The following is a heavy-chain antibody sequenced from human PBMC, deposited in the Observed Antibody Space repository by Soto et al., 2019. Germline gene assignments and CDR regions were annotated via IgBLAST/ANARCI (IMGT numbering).Heavy chain of an antibody. V-gene: IGHV3-48*03. D-gene: IGHD3-3*01. CDR3: ASGTSHDFWSGLNWFDP. CDR2: ISSSGSTI. CDR1: GFTFSSYE. J-gene: IGHJ5*02. Sequence: EVQLVESGGGLVQPGGSLRLSCAASGFTFSSYEMNWVRQAPGKGLEWVSYISSSGSTIYYADSVKGRFTISRDNAKNSLYLPMNSLRAEDTAVYYCASGTSHDFWSGLNWFDPWGQGTLVTVSS.